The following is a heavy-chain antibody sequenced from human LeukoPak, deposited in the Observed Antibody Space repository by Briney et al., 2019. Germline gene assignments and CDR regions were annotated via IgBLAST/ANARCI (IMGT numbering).Heavy chain of an antibody. CDR1: GYTFTSYD. Sequence: AASVKVSCKASGYTFTSYDINWVRPATGQGLEWMGWISAYNGNTNYAQKLQGRVTMTTDTSTSTAYMELRSLRSDDTAVYYCASTSVAERGGLGYWGQGTLVTVSS. CDR3: ASTSVAERGGLGY. V-gene: IGHV1-18*01. J-gene: IGHJ4*02. CDR2: ISAYNGNT. D-gene: IGHD6-19*01.